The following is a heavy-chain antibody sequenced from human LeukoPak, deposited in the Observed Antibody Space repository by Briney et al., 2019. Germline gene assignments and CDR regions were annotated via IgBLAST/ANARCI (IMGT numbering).Heavy chain of an antibody. CDR2: IYTSGST. J-gene: IGHJ5*02. CDR1: GGSISSYY. V-gene: IGHV4-4*07. CDR3: AREDDFWMVATVGGLDP. D-gene: IGHD3-3*01. Sequence: KTSETLSLTCTVSGGSISSYYWSWIRQPAGKGLEWIGRIYTSGSTNYNPSLKSRVAMSVDTSKNQFSLKLSSVTAADTAVYYCAREDDFWMVATVGGLDPWGQGTLVTVSS.